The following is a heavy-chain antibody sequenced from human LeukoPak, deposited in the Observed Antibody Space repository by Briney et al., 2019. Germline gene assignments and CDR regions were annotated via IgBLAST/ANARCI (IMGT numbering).Heavy chain of an antibody. J-gene: IGHJ5*02. Sequence: PSETLSLTCTVSGYSISSGYYWGWIRQPPGKGLEWIGSIYHSGSTYYNPSLKSRVTISVDTSKNQFSVKLSSVTAADTAVYYCARDPLWFGEFPLGWFDPWGQGTLVTVSS. CDR2: IYHSGST. D-gene: IGHD3-10*01. V-gene: IGHV4-38-2*02. CDR1: GYSISSGYY. CDR3: ARDPLWFGEFPLGWFDP.